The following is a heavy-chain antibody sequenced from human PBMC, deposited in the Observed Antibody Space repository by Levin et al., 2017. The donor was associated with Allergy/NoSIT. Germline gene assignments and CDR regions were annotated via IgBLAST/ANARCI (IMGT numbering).Heavy chain of an antibody. Sequence: SETLSLTCTVSGGSTSSGSYYWGWIRQPPGKGLEWIGSIYYSGNTYYNPSLKSRVTISVDTSKNQFSLKLNSVTAADTAVYYCARIGVTGTLIDYWGQGTLVTVSS. D-gene: IGHD6-19*01. CDR2: IYYSGNT. CDR1: GGSTSSGSYY. CDR3: ARIGVTGTLIDY. J-gene: IGHJ4*02. V-gene: IGHV4-39*01.